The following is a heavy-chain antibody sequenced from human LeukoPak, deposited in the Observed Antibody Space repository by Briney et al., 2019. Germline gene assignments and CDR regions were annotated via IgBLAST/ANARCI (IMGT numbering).Heavy chain of an antibody. CDR3: ARGNRPYYDFWSGLAHNWFDP. CDR2: IIHSGST. Sequence: SETLSLTCAVYGGSFSGYYWSWIRQPPGKGLEWIGEIIHSGSTNYTPSLKSRVTISVDTSKNQFSLKLSSVTAADTAVYYCARGNRPYYDFWSGLAHNWFDPWGQGTLVTVSS. J-gene: IGHJ5*02. D-gene: IGHD3-3*01. V-gene: IGHV4-34*01. CDR1: GGSFSGYY.